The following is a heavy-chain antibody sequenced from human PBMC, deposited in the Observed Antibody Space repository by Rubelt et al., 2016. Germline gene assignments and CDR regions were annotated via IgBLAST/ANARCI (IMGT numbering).Heavy chain of an antibody. CDR3: ARDKEWLATRGFQNWFDP. V-gene: IGHV1-18*01. Sequence: QVQLVQSGAEVKKPGASVKVSCKASGYTFTSYGISWVRQAPGQGLEWMGWISAYNGNTNYAQKVQGRVTRTTDTSTSTAYMELRSLRSDDTAVYYCARDKEWLATRGFQNWFDPWGQGTLVTVSS. J-gene: IGHJ5*02. D-gene: IGHD6-19*01. CDR2: ISAYNGNT. CDR1: GYTFTSYG.